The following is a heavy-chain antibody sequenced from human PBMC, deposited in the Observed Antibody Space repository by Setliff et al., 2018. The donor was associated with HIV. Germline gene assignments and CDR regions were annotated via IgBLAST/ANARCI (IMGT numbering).Heavy chain of an antibody. Sequence: SETLSLTCTVSGGSFSSSDYYWGWIRQPPGKGLEWIGTIYYSGSTYYNPPLKSRVTISVDTSKNQFSLRLTSVTAADTAVYYCARGVAVAGVYRYWGQGTLVTVSS. V-gene: IGHV4-39*07. J-gene: IGHJ4*02. CDR2: IYYSGST. D-gene: IGHD6-19*01. CDR1: GGSFSSSDYY. CDR3: ARGVAVAGVYRY.